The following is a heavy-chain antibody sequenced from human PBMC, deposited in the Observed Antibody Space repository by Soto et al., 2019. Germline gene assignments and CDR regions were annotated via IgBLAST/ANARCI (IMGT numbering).Heavy chain of an antibody. V-gene: IGHV4-59*01. J-gene: IGHJ2*01. CDR1: GSSISSYY. CDR2: IYYSGST. Sequence: TLSLTCTGSGSSISSYYWSWIRQPPGKGLEWIGYIYYSGSTNYNPSLKSRVTISVDTSKNQFSLKLSSVTAADTAVYYCARVRSSKPSYWYFDLWGRGTLVTVSS. CDR3: ARVRSSKPSYWYFDL.